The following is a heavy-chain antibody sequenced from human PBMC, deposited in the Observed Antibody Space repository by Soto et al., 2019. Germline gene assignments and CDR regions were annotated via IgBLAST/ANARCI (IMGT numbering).Heavy chain of an antibody. D-gene: IGHD3-3*01. Sequence: PSETLSLTCAVYGGSFRGYYWSWIRQPPGKGLEWIGEINHSGSTNYNPSLKSRVTISVDTSKNQFSLKLSSVTAADTAVYYCARGRNYDFWSGYPYYYYGMDVWGQGTTVTAP. J-gene: IGHJ6*02. CDR1: GGSFRGYY. CDR3: ARGRNYDFWSGYPYYYYGMDV. V-gene: IGHV4-34*01. CDR2: INHSGST.